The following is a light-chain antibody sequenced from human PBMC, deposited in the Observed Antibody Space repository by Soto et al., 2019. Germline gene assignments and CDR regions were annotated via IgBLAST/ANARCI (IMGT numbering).Light chain of an antibody. J-gene: IGKJ1*01. CDR3: QQYAGSST. CDR2: GAS. CDR1: QSVSSSS. Sequence: IGFTKSAGTLSLSPGERATLFCRASQSVSSSSLAWYQQKPGQAPRLLIFGASSRATGIPDRFSGSGSGTDFTLTISRLEPEDFAVYYCQQYAGSSTFGQGTKVDIK. V-gene: IGKV3-20*01.